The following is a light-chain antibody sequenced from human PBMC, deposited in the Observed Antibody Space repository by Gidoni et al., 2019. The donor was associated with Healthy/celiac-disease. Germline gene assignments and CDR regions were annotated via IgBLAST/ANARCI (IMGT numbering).Light chain of an antibody. Sequence: VVMTQSPLSLPVTLVQPPSISCRSSQSLVYSDGNTYLNWFQQRPGHTPRRLIYKVSNRDSGVPDRFSGSRAGTECTLKSSRVEAEDVGVYYFMQGTHWPRTFGQGTKVEIK. CDR1: QSLVYSDGNTY. CDR2: KVS. CDR3: MQGTHWPRT. J-gene: IGKJ1*01. V-gene: IGKV2-30*01.